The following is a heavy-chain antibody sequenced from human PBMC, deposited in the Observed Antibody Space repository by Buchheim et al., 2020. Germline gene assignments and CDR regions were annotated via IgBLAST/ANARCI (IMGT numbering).Heavy chain of an antibody. V-gene: IGHV4-39*07. CDR1: GGSISSSSYY. D-gene: IGHD3-3*01. CDR2: IYYSGST. CDR3: ARDLGYYDFWSGYPFDY. J-gene: IGHJ4*02. Sequence: QLQLQESGPGLVKPSETLSLTCTVSGGSISSSSYYWGWIRQPPGKGLEWIGSIYYSGSTYYNPSLKSRVTISVDTSKNQFSLKLSSVTAADTAVYYCARDLGYYDFWSGYPFDYGGQGTL.